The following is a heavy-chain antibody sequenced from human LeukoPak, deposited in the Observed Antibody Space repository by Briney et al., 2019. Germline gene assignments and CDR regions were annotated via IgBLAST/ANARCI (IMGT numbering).Heavy chain of an antibody. CDR3: AKDRASGSGSYSYRGFDY. CDR1: GFTFSSYA. J-gene: IGHJ4*02. D-gene: IGHD6-19*01. CDR2: ISGSGGST. V-gene: IGHV3-23*01. Sequence: GGSLRLSCAASGFTFSSYAMSWVRQAPGKGLEWVSAISGSGGSTYYADSVKGRFTISRDNSKNTLYLQMNSLRAEDTAVYYCAKDRASGSGSYSYRGFDYWGQGTLVTVSS.